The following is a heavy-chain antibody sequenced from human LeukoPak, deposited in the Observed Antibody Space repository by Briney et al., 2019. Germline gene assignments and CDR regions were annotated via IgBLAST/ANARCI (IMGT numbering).Heavy chain of an antibody. J-gene: IGHJ4*02. D-gene: IGHD1-26*01. CDR1: GYTFTSYG. CDR3: ARSEKSGSYELSGY. Sequence: ASVKVSCKASGYTFTSYGISWVRQAPGQGREWMGWISAYNGKTNYARKLQSRDTKTTDTSETTAYIDRRSRRSDDTAVYYSARSEKSGSYELSGYWGQGTLVTVSS. CDR2: ISAYNGKT. V-gene: IGHV1-18*01.